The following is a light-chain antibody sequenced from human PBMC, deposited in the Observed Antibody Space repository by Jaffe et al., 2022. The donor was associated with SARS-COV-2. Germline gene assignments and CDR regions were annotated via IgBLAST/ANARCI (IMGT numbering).Light chain of an antibody. CDR1: QSVSSRN. Sequence: EIVLTQSPGTLSLSPGDRATLSCRASQSVSSRNLAWYQQKPGQAPRLLIYGASSRATGIPDRFSGSGSGTDFTLTISRLEPEDFAVYYCQQYGSSPETFGQGTKVEIK. J-gene: IGKJ1*01. CDR2: GAS. CDR3: QQYGSSPET. V-gene: IGKV3-20*01.